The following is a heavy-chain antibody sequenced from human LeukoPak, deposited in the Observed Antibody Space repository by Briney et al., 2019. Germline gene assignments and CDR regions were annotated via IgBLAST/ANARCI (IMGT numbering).Heavy chain of an antibody. CDR1: GGSFSGYY. CDR2: ISGSGGST. Sequence: ETLSLTCAVYGGSFSGYYWSWVRQAPGKGLEWVSAISGSGGSTYYADSVKGRFTISRDNSKNTLYLQMNSLRAEDTAVYYCAKDSHTYYDFWSGYGPDYWGQGTLVTVSS. CDR3: AKDSHTYYDFWSGYGPDY. D-gene: IGHD3-3*01. V-gene: IGHV3-23*01. J-gene: IGHJ4*02.